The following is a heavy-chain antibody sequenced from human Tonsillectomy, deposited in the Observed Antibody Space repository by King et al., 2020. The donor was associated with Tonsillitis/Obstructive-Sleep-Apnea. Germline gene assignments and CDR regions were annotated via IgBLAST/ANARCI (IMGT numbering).Heavy chain of an antibody. D-gene: IGHD6-6*01. CDR1: GGSISSTTYY. J-gene: IGHJ4*02. Sequence: QLQESGPGLVKPSETLALTCTVSGGSISSTTYYWGWIRQPPGKGLEWIGSIYYSGSTYYNPSLKSRVTISVDTSKNHFSLKLSSVTAADTAVYYCARKGEYSSTNYFDYWGQGTLITVSS. CDR3: ARKGEYSSTNYFDY. CDR2: IYYSGST. V-gene: IGHV4-39*02.